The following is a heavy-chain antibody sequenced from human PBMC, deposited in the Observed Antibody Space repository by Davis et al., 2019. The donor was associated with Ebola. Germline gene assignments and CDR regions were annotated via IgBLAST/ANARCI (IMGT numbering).Heavy chain of an antibody. CDR2: IYYSGST. V-gene: IGHV4-59*01. CDR1: GGSISSYY. J-gene: IGHJ4*02. CDR3: ARGGYGANPFDY. D-gene: IGHD4/OR15-4a*01. Sequence: PGGSLRLSCTVSGGSISSYYWSWIRQPPGKGLEWIGYIYYSGSTNYNPSLKSRVTISVDTSKNQFSLKLSSVTAADTAVYYCARGGYGANPFDYWGQGTLVTVSS.